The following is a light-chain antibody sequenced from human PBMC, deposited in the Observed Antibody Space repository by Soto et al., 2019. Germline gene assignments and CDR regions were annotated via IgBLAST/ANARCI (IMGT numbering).Light chain of an antibody. V-gene: IGKV3-20*01. CDR1: QSVNSR. J-gene: IGKJ5*01. CDR2: GAS. CDR3: QHYGRSPIT. Sequence: EIVLTQSPGALSLSPGERATLSFRASQSVNSRLAWYQHKPGQAPRPLISGASSRATGIPDRFSGSGSATDFTLTISRLEPEDFALYYCQHYGRSPITFGQGTRLEIK.